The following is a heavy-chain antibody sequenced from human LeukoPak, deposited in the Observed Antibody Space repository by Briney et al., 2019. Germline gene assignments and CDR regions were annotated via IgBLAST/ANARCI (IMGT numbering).Heavy chain of an antibody. D-gene: IGHD1-20*01. CDR2: ISSSSSYI. CDR1: GFTFSSYS. Sequence: GGSLRLSCAASGFTFSSYSMNWVRQAPGKGLEWVSSISSSSSYIYYADSVKGRFTISRDNAKNSLYPQMNSLRAEDTAVYYCARELITGTTTGPPFDYWGQGTLVTVSS. V-gene: IGHV3-21*01. J-gene: IGHJ4*02. CDR3: ARELITGTTTGPPFDY.